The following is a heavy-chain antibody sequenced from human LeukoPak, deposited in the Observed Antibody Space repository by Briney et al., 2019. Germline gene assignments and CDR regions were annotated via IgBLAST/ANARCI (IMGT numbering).Heavy chain of an antibody. J-gene: IGHJ6*03. CDR3: ARVLSSYYYYMDV. CDR2: IYTSGSN. D-gene: IGHD6-19*01. V-gene: IGHV4-61*02. Sequence: SETLSLTCTLACGSISSGSYYSGWIRQPAGKGLQWIGRIYTSGSNNYNPSMKSRATISVDTSKNQFSLKMSPVTAADTAVYYCARVLSSYYYYMDVWGKGTTVTVSS. CDR1: CGSISSGSYY.